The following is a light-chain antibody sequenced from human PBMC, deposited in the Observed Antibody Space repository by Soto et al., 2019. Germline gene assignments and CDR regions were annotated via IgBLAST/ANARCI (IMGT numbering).Light chain of an antibody. CDR1: QSVSRK. J-gene: IGKJ1*01. V-gene: IGKV3-15*01. CDR2: AAS. CDR3: QQYSDWPPT. Sequence: ETGRTKSKATLSVSPGERATLSCRASQSVSRKLAWYQQKPGQAPRLLMNAASTRAAGIPTRFRGSGSGTEFTLTIASLQSEDLGVYSCQQYSDWPPTFGQVANVDIK.